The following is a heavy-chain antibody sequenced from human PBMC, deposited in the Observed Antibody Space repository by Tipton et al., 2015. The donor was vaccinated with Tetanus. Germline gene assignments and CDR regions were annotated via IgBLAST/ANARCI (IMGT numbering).Heavy chain of an antibody. D-gene: IGHD3-10*01. Sequence: QVQLVQSGAEVKKPGASVKVSCKASGYTFTRYGLTWVRQAPGQGPEWMGWISGYNGNTNYAPKFQGRVTMTTDTTTNTAYMELRRLRSDDTAVYYCARDFFGSGSNYYFDYWGQGSQVSVSS. V-gene: IGHV1-18*01. CDR3: ARDFFGSGSNYYFDY. CDR1: GYTFTRYG. CDR2: ISGYNGNT. J-gene: IGHJ4*02.